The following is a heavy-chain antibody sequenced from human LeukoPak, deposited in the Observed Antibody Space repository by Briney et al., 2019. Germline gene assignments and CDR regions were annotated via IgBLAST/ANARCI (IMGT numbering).Heavy chain of an antibody. V-gene: IGHV3-9*01. CDR2: ISWNSGSI. Sequence: GGSLRLSCAASGFTFDDYAMHWVRQAPGKGLEWVSGISWNSGSIGYADSVKGRFTISRDNAKNSLYLQMNSLGAEDTALYYCAKVYPRKGSSGWPSIYYFDYWGQGTLVTVSS. CDR3: AKVYPRKGSSGWPSIYYFDY. D-gene: IGHD6-19*01. CDR1: GFTFDDYA. J-gene: IGHJ4*02.